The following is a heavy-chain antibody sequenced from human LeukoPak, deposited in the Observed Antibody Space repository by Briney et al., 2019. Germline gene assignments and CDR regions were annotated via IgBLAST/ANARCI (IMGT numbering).Heavy chain of an antibody. V-gene: IGHV3-53*01. CDR3: ASLPDYGDYIDY. Sequence: GGSLRLSCAASGFTVGSNYMSWVRQAPGKGLEWVSVIYSGGSTYYADSVKGRFTISRDNSKNTLYLQMNSLRAEDTAVYYCASLPDYGDYIDYWGQGTLVTVSS. D-gene: IGHD4-17*01. CDR1: GFTVGSNY. J-gene: IGHJ4*02. CDR2: IYSGGST.